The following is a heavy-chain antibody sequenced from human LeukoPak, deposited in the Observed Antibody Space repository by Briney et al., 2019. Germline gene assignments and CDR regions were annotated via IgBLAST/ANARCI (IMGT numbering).Heavy chain of an antibody. D-gene: IGHD3-10*01. J-gene: IGHJ4*02. CDR2: IYHSGST. CDR1: GYSISSGYY. CDR3: ARALRAFCDY. V-gene: IGHV4-38-2*02. Sequence: PSETLSLTCTVSGYSISSGYYWGWIRQPPGKGLEWIGSIYHSGSTYYNPSLKSRVTISADTSKNQFSLKLSSVTAADTAVYYCARALRAFCDYWGQGTLVTVSS.